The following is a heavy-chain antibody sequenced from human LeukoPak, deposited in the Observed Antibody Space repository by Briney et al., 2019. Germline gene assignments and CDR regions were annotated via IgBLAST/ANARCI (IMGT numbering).Heavy chain of an antibody. J-gene: IGHJ4*02. CDR1: GGSISSSSYY. CDR2: IYYSGST. CDR3: ARDYSGIRFDY. D-gene: IGHD5-12*01. Sequence: SETLSLTCTVSGGSISSSSYYWGWIRQPPGKGLEWIGSIYYSGSTYYNPSLKSRVTISVDTSKNQFSLKLSSVTAADTAVYYCARDYSGIRFDYWGQGTLVTVSS. V-gene: IGHV4-39*07.